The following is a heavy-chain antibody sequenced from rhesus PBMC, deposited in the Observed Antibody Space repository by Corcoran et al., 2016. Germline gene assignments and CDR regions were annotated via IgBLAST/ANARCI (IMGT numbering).Heavy chain of an antibody. CDR1: GGFLSVNY. V-gene: IGHV4-173*01. CDR3: ARDRGYYFDY. CDR2: ISGSGGST. Sequence: QLQLQESGPGLVKPSETLSRTCAVSGGFLSVNYWSWIRQPPGKGLEWIGRISGSGGSTDYNPSLKSRVTLSVDTSKNQLSLKLSSVTTADTAVYYCARDRGYYFDYWGQGVLVTVSS. J-gene: IGHJ4*01.